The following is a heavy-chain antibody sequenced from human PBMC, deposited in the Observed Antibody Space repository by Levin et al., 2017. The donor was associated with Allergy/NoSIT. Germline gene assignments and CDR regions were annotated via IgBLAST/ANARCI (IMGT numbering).Heavy chain of an antibody. D-gene: IGHD5-12*01. CDR1: GFTFSDYY. J-gene: IGHJ4*02. CDR2: ISSSSSYT. CDR3: ARDLPPYSGYDHYFDY. V-gene: IGHV3-11*05. Sequence: GESLKISCAASGFTFSDYYMSWIRQAPGKGLEWVSYISSSSSYTNYADSVKGRFTISRDNAKNSLYLQMNSLRAEDTAVYYCARDLPPYSGYDHYFDYWGQGTLVTVSS.